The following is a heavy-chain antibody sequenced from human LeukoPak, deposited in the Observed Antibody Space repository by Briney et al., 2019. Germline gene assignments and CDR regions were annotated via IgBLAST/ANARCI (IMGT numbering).Heavy chain of an antibody. CDR1: GGSISSSNW. CDR2: IYHSGST. CDR3: ARGRSLVRLDV. Sequence: SGTLSLTCAVSGGSISSSNWWSWVRQPPGKGLEWIGEIYHSGSTNYNPSLKSRVTMSVDTSKNQFSLKLSSVTAADTAVYYCARGRSLVRLDVWGKGTTVTVSS. V-gene: IGHV4-4*02. J-gene: IGHJ6*04. D-gene: IGHD2-21*01.